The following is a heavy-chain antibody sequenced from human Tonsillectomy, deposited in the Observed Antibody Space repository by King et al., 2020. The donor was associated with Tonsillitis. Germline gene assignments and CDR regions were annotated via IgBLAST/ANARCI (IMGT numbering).Heavy chain of an antibody. Sequence: VQLVESGGGLVQPGGSLRLSCAASGFTFSNYAMSWVRQAPGKGLEWVSVIYTGDNNTYYADSVKGRFTISRDNSKNTVYLKMNSLRAEDTAGYFCAKEDFNVLTTYYPDYWGQGTLVTVSS. V-gene: IGHV3-23*03. CDR2: IYTGDNNT. CDR3: AKEDFNVLTTYYPDY. CDR1: GFTFSNYA. J-gene: IGHJ4*02. D-gene: IGHD3-9*01.